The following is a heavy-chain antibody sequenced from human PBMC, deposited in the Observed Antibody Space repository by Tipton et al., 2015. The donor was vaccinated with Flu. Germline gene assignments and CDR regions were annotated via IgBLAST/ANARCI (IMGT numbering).Heavy chain of an antibody. CDR1: GGSFSGYY. V-gene: IGHV4-34*01. CDR3: AGGELGTLFDY. Sequence: GLVKPSETLSLTCAVYGGSFSGYYWSWIRQPPGKGLEWIGEINHSGSTNYNPSLKSRVTTSVDTSKNQFSLKLSSVTAADTAVYYCAGGELGTLFDYWGQGTLVTVSS. CDR2: INHSGST. D-gene: IGHD1-26*01. J-gene: IGHJ4*02.